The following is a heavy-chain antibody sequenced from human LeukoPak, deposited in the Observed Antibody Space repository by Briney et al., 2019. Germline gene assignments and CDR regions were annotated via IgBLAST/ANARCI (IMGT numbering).Heavy chain of an antibody. CDR2: IYYSGST. CDR1: GGSISSYY. V-gene: IGHV4-59*01. CDR3: AREYYYDSSGYYLAFDI. D-gene: IGHD3-22*01. Sequence: SETLSLTCTVSGGSISSYYWSWLRQPPGKGLEWIGYIYYSGSTNYNPSLKSRVTISVDTSKNQFSLKLSSVTAADTAVYYCAREYYYDSSGYYLAFDIWGQGTMVTVSS. J-gene: IGHJ3*02.